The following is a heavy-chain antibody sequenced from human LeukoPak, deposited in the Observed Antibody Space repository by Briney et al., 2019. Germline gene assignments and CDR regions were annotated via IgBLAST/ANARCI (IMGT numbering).Heavy chain of an antibody. J-gene: IGHJ3*02. Sequence: ASVKVSCKASGYTFTGYYMHWVRQAPGQGLEWMGWINPNSGGTNYAQKFQGRVTMTRDTSISTAYMELSRLRSDDTAVYYCARVRPAMAGAFDIWGQGTMVTVSS. CDR1: GYTFTGYY. CDR3: ARVRPAMAGAFDI. D-gene: IGHD5-18*01. CDR2: INPNSGGT. V-gene: IGHV1-2*02.